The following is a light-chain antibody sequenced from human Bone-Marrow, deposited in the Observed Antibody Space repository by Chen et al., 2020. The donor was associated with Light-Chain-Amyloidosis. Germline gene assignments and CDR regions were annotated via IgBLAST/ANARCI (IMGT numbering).Light chain of an antibody. Sequence: DIVMTQSPDSLAVSLGERATINCKSSQSVLYSSNNKNYLAWYQQKSGQPPKLLIYWASARESGVPDRVSGSGSGTDFTLTIGSLEAEDVAVYYCQQYFRTPLTFGGGTKVEIK. J-gene: IGKJ4*01. CDR3: QQYFRTPLT. V-gene: IGKV4-1*01. CDR1: QSVLYSSNNKNY. CDR2: WAS.